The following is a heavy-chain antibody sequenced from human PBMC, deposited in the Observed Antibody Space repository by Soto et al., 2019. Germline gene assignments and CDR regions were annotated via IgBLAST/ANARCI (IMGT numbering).Heavy chain of an antibody. Sequence: QMQLVQSGPEVKKPGTSVKVSCKASGFTFTSSAVQWVRQARGQRLEWIGWIVVGSGNTNYAQKFQERVTITRDVSTSTAYMELSSLRSEDTAVYYCAATQKLYYYYGMDVWGQGTTVTVSS. CDR2: IVVGSGNT. CDR1: GFTFTSSA. J-gene: IGHJ6*02. V-gene: IGHV1-58*01. CDR3: AATQKLYYYYGMDV.